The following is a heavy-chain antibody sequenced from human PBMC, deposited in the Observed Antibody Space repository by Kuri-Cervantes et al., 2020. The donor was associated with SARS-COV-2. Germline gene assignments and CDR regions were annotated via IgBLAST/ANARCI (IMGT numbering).Heavy chain of an antibody. D-gene: IGHD4-11*01. CDR2: IYSGGST. CDR3: TREAYDYNMGFDS. V-gene: IGHV3-66*02. CDR1: GFTVSSNY. J-gene: IGHJ4*02. Sequence: GEFLKISCAASGFTVSSNYMSWVRQAPGKGLEWVSVIYSGGSTYYADSVKGRFTISRDNSKNTLYLQMNSLRAEDTALYYCTREAYDYNMGFDSWGQGTLVTVSS.